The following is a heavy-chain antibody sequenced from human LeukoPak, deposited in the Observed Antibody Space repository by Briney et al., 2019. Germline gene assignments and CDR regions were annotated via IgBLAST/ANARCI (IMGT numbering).Heavy chain of an antibody. J-gene: IGHJ3*02. CDR2: VYHNGTT. CDR3: ARLRVTIFGNPGQIWRESAQSAFDI. D-gene: IGHD3-3*01. V-gene: IGHV4-38-2*02. Sequence: SETLSLTCTVSGYFIRNGHYWGWIRQPPGKGLEWIGNVYHNGTTYYNPSLKSRVTISVDTSKNQFSLKLSSVTAADTAVYYCARLRVTIFGNPGQIWRESAQSAFDIWGQGTMVTVSS. CDR1: GYFIRNGHY.